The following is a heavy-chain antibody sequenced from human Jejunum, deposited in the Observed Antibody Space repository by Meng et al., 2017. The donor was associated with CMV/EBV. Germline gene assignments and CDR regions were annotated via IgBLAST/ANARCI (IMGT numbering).Heavy chain of an antibody. CDR1: GYSFSVNV. V-gene: IGHV1-2*02. Sequence: GYSFSVNVMHWVRQAPGQGLEWMGWINPNSGGTKYAQKFQGRVTMTRDTSITTAYMELSSLRSDDTAIYYCARGTPGSTLNWFDSWGQGTRVTVSS. CDR2: INPNSGGT. CDR3: ARGTPGSTLNWFDS. D-gene: IGHD1-1*01. J-gene: IGHJ5*01.